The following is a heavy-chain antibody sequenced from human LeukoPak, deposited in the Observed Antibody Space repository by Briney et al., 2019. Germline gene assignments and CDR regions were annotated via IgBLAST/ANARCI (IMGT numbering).Heavy chain of an antibody. D-gene: IGHD2-2*01. CDR1: GLTFSNYA. Sequence: GRPLRLSCAASGLTFSNYAMHRVRQAPGKGLKWVAVISYDGSDKYYADSVKGRFTISRDNSKKTLYVQVNSLRTEDTAVYYCAATYCSRTSCEPFHYWGQGTLVTVSS. J-gene: IGHJ4*02. V-gene: IGHV3-30*04. CDR3: AATYCSRTSCEPFHY. CDR2: ISYDGSDK.